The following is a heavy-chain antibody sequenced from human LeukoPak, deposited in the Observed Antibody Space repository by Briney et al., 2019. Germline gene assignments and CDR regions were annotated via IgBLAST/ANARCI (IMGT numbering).Heavy chain of an antibody. J-gene: IGHJ4*02. D-gene: IGHD6-13*01. Sequence: SETLSLTCAVYGGSFSGYYWSWIRQPPGKGLEWIGEINRSGSTNYNPSLKSRVTISVDTSKNQFSLKLSSVTAADTAVYYCARGLRGRIAAAGRAVARPREDYWGQGTLVTVSS. CDR1: GGSFSGYY. CDR2: INRSGST. V-gene: IGHV4-34*01. CDR3: ARGLRGRIAAAGRAVARPREDY.